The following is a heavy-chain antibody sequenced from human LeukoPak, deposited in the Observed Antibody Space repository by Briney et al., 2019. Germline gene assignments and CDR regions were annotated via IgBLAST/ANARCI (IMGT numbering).Heavy chain of an antibody. J-gene: IGHJ4*02. CDR3: ARVGEAATAGY. V-gene: IGHV4-39*07. CDR1: GGSISSSSYY. D-gene: IGHD1-26*01. Sequence: SETLSLTCTVSGGSISSSSYYWGWIRQPPGKGLEWIGSIYYSGSTYYNPSLKSRVTISVDTSKNQFSLKLSSVTAADTAVYYCARVGEAATAGYWGQGTLVTVSS. CDR2: IYYSGST.